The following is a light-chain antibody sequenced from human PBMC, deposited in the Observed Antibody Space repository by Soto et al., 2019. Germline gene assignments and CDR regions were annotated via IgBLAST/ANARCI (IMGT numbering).Light chain of an antibody. Sequence: EIVLTQSPATLSLSPGERATLSCRASQSVSSFLGWYQQKPGQAPRLLIYDASNRATGIPARFSGSGSGTDFTLTISSLEAEDFAAYYCQQRSNWPSTFGPGTKVDI. V-gene: IGKV3-11*01. J-gene: IGKJ3*01. CDR2: DAS. CDR3: QQRSNWPST. CDR1: QSVSSF.